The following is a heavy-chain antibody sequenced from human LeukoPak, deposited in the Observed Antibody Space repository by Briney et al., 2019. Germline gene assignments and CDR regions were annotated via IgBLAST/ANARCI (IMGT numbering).Heavy chain of an antibody. J-gene: IGHJ4*02. Sequence: PGGSLRLSCAASGFTFSSYSMNWVRQAPGKGLEWVSYISSSSSTIYYADSVKGRFTISRDNSKNTLYLQMNSLRAEDTAVYYCAKEFYYGSGSYYPTFDYWGQGTLVTVSS. CDR1: GFTFSSYS. CDR2: ISSSSSTI. D-gene: IGHD3-10*01. V-gene: IGHV3-48*01. CDR3: AKEFYYGSGSYYPTFDY.